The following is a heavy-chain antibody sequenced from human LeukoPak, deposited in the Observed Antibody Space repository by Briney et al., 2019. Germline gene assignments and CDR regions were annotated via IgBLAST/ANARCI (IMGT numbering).Heavy chain of an antibody. V-gene: IGHV3-30*02. Sequence: PGGSLRLSSAASGFTFSSYGMHWVRQAPGKGLQWVAFIRYDGSNKYYADSVKGRFTISRDNSKNTLYLQMNSLRAEDTAVYYCAGNCSSTSCLPYSWGQGTMVTVSS. CDR1: GFTFSSYG. J-gene: IGHJ3*01. D-gene: IGHD2-2*01. CDR3: AGNCSSTSCLPYS. CDR2: IRYDGSNK.